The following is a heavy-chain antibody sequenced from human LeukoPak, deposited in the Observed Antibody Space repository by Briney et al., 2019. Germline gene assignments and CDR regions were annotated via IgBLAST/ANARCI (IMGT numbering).Heavy chain of an antibody. V-gene: IGHV1-46*01. CDR1: GGTFSSYA. Sequence: EASVKVSCKASGGTFSSYAISWVRQAPGQGLEWMGIINPSGGSTSYAQKVQGRVTMTRDTSTSTVYMKLSSLRSEDTAVYYCARDQEQQLVPPHYYYYMDVWGKGTTVTVSS. D-gene: IGHD6-13*01. CDR2: INPSGGST. J-gene: IGHJ6*03. CDR3: ARDQEQQLVPPHYYYYMDV.